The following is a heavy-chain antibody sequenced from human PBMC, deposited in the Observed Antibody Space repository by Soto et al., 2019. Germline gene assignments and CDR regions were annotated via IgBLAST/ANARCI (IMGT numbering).Heavy chain of an antibody. CDR2: IKRDGSEN. Sequence: EVQLVESGGGLVQPGGSLRLSCAASGFTFSSSWMAWVRQAPGKGLEWVANIKRDGSENYYVDSVKGRFTISRDNARNSLYLQMNSLRAEDTAVYYCARDGPPLYDSGRYYSTATNWFDPWGQGTLVTVSS. CDR3: ARDGPPLYDSGRYYSTATNWFDP. D-gene: IGHD3-22*01. V-gene: IGHV3-7*04. J-gene: IGHJ5*02. CDR1: GFTFSSSW.